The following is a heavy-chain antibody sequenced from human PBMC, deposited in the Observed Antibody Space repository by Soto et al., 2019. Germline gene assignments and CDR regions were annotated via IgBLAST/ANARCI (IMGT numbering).Heavy chain of an antibody. D-gene: IGHD3-10*01. J-gene: IGHJ5*02. CDR2: IYYSGST. V-gene: IGHV4-59*01. CDR1: GGSISSYY. CDR3: ARDASSGSYHAGWFVP. Sequence: QVQLQESGPGLVKPSETLSLTCTVSGGSISSYYWSWIRQPPGKGLEWIGYIYYSGSTNYNPSLKSRVTISVDTSKNQFSLKLSSVTAADTAVYYCARDASSGSYHAGWFVPWGQGTLVTVSS.